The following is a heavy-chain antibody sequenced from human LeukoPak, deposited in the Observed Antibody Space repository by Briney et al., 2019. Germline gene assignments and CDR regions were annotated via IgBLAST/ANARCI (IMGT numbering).Heavy chain of an antibody. J-gene: IGHJ4*02. CDR3: AHSSSSRRFFDY. CDR2: ISWNGGSI. CDR1: GFTFDDYA. V-gene: IGHV3-9*01. Sequence: GGSLRLSCAASGFTFDDYAMHWVRQGPGKGLEWVSGISWNGGSIGYADSVKGRFTISRDNAKNSLYLQMNSLRAEDTAVYYCAHSSSSRRFFDYWGQGTLVTVSS. D-gene: IGHD6-6*01.